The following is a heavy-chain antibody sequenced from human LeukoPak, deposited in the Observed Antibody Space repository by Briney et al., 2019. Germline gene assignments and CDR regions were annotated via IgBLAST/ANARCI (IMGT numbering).Heavy chain of an antibody. CDR1: GGSISSYY. Sequence: PSETLSLTCTVSGGSISSYYWSWIRQPPGKGLEWIGYIYYSGSTIYNPSLKSRVTISVDTSKNQFSLKLSSVTAADTAVYYCARVSSGAAAFDIWGQGTMVTVSS. CDR2: IYYSGST. CDR3: ARVSSGAAAFDI. V-gene: IGHV4-59*01. D-gene: IGHD6-19*01. J-gene: IGHJ3*02.